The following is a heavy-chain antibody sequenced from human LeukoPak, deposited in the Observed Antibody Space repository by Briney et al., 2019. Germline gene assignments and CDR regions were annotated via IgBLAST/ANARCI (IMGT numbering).Heavy chain of an antibody. Sequence: GGSLRLSCAASGFTFSSYGMHWVRQAPGKGLEWVAFIRYDGSNKYYADSVKGRFTISRDNSKTTLNRQMTSLRGEDTTVYDCAKELRAQYYLDYWGQGTLVTVSS. CDR2: IRYDGSNK. CDR3: AKELRAQYYLDY. V-gene: IGHV3-30*02. J-gene: IGHJ4*02. D-gene: IGHD4-17*01. CDR1: GFTFSSYG.